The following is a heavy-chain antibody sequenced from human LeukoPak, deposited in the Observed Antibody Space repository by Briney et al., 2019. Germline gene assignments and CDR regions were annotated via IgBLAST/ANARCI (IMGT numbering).Heavy chain of an antibody. Sequence: SQTLSLTCAIPGDSVSSNSAAWNWDRQPPSRGLEWLGRTYYRSKWYNDYAVSVKSRITIKPDTSKNQFSLQLNSVTPEDTAVYYCARGDYYYGMDVWGQGTTVTVSS. V-gene: IGHV6-1*01. J-gene: IGHJ6*02. CDR1: GDSVSSNSAA. CDR3: ARGDYYYGMDV. CDR2: TYYRSKWYN.